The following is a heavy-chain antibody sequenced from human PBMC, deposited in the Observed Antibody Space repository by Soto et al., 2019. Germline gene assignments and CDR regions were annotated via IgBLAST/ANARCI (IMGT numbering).Heavy chain of an antibody. J-gene: IGHJ6*02. V-gene: IGHV1-18*01. CDR3: ARVGECSSTSCRYYYSYGMDV. CDR2: ISAYNANT. CDR1: GYSFTNYG. D-gene: IGHD2-2*01. Sequence: QVQLVQSGAEVKKPGASVKVSCKASGYSFTNYGISWVRQAPGQGLEWMGWISAYNANTNYAQKLQGRVTMTTDTSTSTAYMELRSLRSDDTAVYYCARVGECSSTSCRYYYSYGMDVWGQGTTVTVSS.